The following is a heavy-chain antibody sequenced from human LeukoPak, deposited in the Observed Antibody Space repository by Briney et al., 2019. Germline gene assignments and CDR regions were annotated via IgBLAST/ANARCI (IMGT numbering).Heavy chain of an antibody. CDR3: ARDGPKIHYDSSGYLDY. D-gene: IGHD3-22*01. Sequence: ASVKVSCKASGYSSTNYGISWVRQAPGQGLEWMGWIHIYRGNTNYAQKFQGRVTMTTDTSTSTVYMEVRGLRSEDTAVYYCARDGPKIHYDSSGYLDYWGQGTLVTVSS. CDR1: GYSSTNYG. CDR2: IHIYRGNT. J-gene: IGHJ4*02. V-gene: IGHV1-18*01.